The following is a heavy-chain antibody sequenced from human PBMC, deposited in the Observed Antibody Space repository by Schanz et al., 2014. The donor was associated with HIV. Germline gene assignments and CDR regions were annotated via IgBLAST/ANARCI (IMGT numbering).Heavy chain of an antibody. D-gene: IGHD2-2*02. CDR3: ARASFDTNSTNSIIHGMDV. Sequence: VQLVESGGGLVQPGGSLRLSCAASGFTFSRYWMNWVRQAPGKGLEWVAGISYDGRNKYYADSVKGRFTISRDNAKNSLYLQMNSLRDEDTAVYYCARASFDTNSTNSIIHGMDVWGQGTTVTVSS. CDR2: ISYDGRNK. CDR1: GFTFSRYW. V-gene: IGHV3-30*03. J-gene: IGHJ6*02.